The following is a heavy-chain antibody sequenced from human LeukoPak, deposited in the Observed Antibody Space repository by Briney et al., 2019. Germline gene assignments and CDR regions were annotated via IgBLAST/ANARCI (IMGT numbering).Heavy chain of an antibody. V-gene: IGHV4-59*01. CDR1: GGSISSYY. J-gene: IGHJ4*02. CDR3: SRFNPALTGYYYLNY. D-gene: IGHD3-9*01. CDR2: IYYSGST. Sequence: PSETLSLTCTVSGGSISSYYWSWVRQPTGKGLEWIGYIYYSGSTNYNPSLKSRVTISVDTSKNQFSLKLSSVTAADTAVYYCSRFNPALTGYYYLNYWGQGTLLTVSS.